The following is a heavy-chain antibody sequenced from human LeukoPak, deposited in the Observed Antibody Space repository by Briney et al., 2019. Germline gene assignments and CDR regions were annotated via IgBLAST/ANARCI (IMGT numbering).Heavy chain of an antibody. CDR1: GGSFSGYY. J-gene: IGHJ4*02. V-gene: IGHV4-34*01. D-gene: IGHD2-8*02. Sequence: KPSETLSLTCAVYGGSFSGYYWSWIRQPPGKGLEWIGSIYYSGSTYYNPSLKSRVTISVDTSKNQFSLKLSSVTAADTAVYYCARRYSVVYATFDYWGQGTLVTVSS. CDR2: IYYSGST. CDR3: ARRYSVVYATFDY.